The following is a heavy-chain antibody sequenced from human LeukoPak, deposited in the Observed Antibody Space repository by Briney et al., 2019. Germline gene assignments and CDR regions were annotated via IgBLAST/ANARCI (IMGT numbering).Heavy chain of an antibody. CDR1: GGSFSGYY. CDR2: INHSGST. J-gene: IGHJ4*02. CDR3: ARMVDTAMETRYFDY. V-gene: IGHV4-34*01. Sequence: SETLSLTCAVYGGSFSGYYWSWIRQPPGKGLEWIGEINHSGSTNYNPSLKGRVTISVDTSKNQFSLKLSSVTAADTAVYYCARMVDTAMETRYFDYWGQGTLVTVSS. D-gene: IGHD5-18*01.